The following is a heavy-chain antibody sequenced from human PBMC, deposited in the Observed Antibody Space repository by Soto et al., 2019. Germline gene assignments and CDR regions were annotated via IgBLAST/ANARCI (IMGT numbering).Heavy chain of an antibody. D-gene: IGHD3-10*01. Sequence: GGSLRLSCAASGFTLSTYWMHWVRQAPGKGLVWVSRINRDGSSTNYADSVKGRFTISRDNAKNTLFLQMDSLRAEDTAVYYCAREFMGFDPWGQGTLVTVSS. J-gene: IGHJ5*02. V-gene: IGHV3-74*01. CDR3: AREFMGFDP. CDR1: GFTLSTYW. CDR2: INRDGSST.